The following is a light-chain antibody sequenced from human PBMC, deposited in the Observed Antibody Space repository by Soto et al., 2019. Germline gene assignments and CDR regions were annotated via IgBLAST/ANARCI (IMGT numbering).Light chain of an antibody. CDR1: NSDVGGYNY. V-gene: IGLV2-14*01. Sequence: QSALTQPASVSGSPGQSITISCTGTNSDVGGYNYVSWYQQHQGKAPKLMIYEVSNRPSGVSNRFSGSKSGNTASLTISGLQAEDEADYYCSSYTSSSIVVFGGGTKVTVL. J-gene: IGLJ2*01. CDR3: SSYTSSSIVV. CDR2: EVS.